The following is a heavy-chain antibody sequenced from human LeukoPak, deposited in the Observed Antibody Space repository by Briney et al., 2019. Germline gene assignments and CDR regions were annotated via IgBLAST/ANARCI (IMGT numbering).Heavy chain of an antibody. CDR3: ARFEEIGYSGSYPLGY. CDR2: ISAYNGNT. V-gene: IGHV1-18*01. Sequence: ASVKVSCKVSGYTLTELSMHWVRQAPGQGLEWMGWISAYNGNTNYAQKLQGRVTMTTDTSTSTAYMELRSLKSDDTAVYYCARFEEIGYSGSYPLGYWGQGTLVTVSS. J-gene: IGHJ4*02. D-gene: IGHD1-26*01. CDR1: GYTLTELS.